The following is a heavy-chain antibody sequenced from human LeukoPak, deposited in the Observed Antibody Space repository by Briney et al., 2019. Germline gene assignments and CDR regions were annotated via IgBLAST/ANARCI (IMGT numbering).Heavy chain of an antibody. J-gene: IGHJ4*02. V-gene: IGHV4-59*01. Sequence: KPSETLSLTCTVSGGSISSYYWSWIRQPPGKGLECVGYIYYSGSTNYNSSLKRRVTISVDTSNHQFSLKLSSVTAADTAVYYCARGARHYGSGIYYFDYWGQGTLVTVPS. CDR1: GGSISSYY. CDR3: ARGARHYGSGIYYFDY. CDR2: IYYSGST. D-gene: IGHD3-10*01.